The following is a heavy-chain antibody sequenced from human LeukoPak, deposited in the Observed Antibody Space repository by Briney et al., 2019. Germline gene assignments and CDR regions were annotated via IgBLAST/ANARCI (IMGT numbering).Heavy chain of an antibody. CDR2: ISYDGSNK. V-gene: IGHV3-30*03. CDR3: AREGYYGSGSPPSLYFDY. J-gene: IGHJ4*02. Sequence: GGSLRLSCAASGFTFSSYGMHWVRQAPGKGLEWVAVISYDGSNKYYADSVKGRFTISRDNSRSTLYLQMNSLRPEDTAIYYCAREGYYGSGSPPSLYFDYWGQGTLVTVSS. D-gene: IGHD3-10*01. CDR1: GFTFSSYG.